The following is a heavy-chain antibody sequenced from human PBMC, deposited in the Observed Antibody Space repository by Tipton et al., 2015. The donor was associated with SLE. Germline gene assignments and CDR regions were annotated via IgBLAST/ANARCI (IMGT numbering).Heavy chain of an antibody. D-gene: IGHD5-12*01. J-gene: IGHJ4*02. Sequence: SLRLSCAASGFTFSNYDMSWVRQAPGKGLEWISGISHTGANTYYADSIRGHFTISRDNSKNTLYLQLSSLRAEDTAVYYCARVSDYTGDYFDHWGQGTLVSVSS. CDR2: ISHTGANT. V-gene: IGHV3-23*01. CDR3: ARVSDYTGDYFDH. CDR1: GFTFSNYD.